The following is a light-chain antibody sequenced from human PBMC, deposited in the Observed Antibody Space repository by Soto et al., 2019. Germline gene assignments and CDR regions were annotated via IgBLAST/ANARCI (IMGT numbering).Light chain of an antibody. CDR1: QSLLYSSKNKNY. J-gene: IGKJ4*01. V-gene: IGKV4-1*01. Sequence: DIVMTQSPDSLAVSLGERATINCKSSQSLLYSSKNKNYLAWYQQKPGQPPKLLIYWASTRESGVPDRFSGGGSGTDFTLTISSLQAEDVAVYYCQQYYSTPLLTFGGGTKVEIK. CDR2: WAS. CDR3: QQYYSTPLLT.